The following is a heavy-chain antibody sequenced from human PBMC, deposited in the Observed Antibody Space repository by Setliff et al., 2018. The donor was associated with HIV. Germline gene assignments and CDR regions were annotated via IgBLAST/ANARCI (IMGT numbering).Heavy chain of an antibody. CDR1: GYAFTSYY. J-gene: IGHJ3*02. V-gene: IGHV1-69*05. CDR3: ARDRDWYGSGSYAFDI. CDR2: IIPIFGTA. Sequence: ASVKVSCKTSGYAFTSYYMHWVRQAPGQGLEWMGGIIPIFGTANYAQKFQGRVTITTDESTSTAYMELSSLRSEDTAVYYCARDRDWYGSGSYAFDIWGQGTMVTVSS. D-gene: IGHD3-10*01.